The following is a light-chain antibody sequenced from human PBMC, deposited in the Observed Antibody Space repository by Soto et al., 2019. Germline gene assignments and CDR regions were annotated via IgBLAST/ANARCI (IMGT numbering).Light chain of an antibody. Sequence: QPVLTQPPSASGPPGQRVAMFFSGSSSHIGRNTVNWYQQLPGTAPRLLIYSYNQRPSGVPDRFSGSKSGTSASLAISGLQSEDEAHYYCAAWDDSLNGPVFGGGTKLTVL. V-gene: IGLV1-44*01. CDR1: SSHIGRNT. J-gene: IGLJ3*02. CDR2: SYN. CDR3: AAWDDSLNGPV.